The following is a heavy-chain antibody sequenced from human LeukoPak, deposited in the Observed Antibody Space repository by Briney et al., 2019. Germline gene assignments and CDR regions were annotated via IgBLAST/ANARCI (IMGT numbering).Heavy chain of an antibody. CDR2: IDPTDSYT. J-gene: IGHJ3*02. CDR1: GYRFTSYW. Sequence: GESLKISCKGSGYRFTSYWISWVRQMPGKGLEWMGRIDPTDSYTNYSPSFQGHVTISADKSISTAYLQWSSLKASDTAMYYCARRALPPAYCGGDCFDAFDIWGQGTMVTVSS. V-gene: IGHV5-10-1*01. D-gene: IGHD2-21*02. CDR3: ARRALPPAYCGGDCFDAFDI.